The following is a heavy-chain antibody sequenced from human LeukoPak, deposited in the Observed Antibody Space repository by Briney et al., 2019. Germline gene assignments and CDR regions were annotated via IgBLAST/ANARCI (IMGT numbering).Heavy chain of an antibody. CDR2: IHPRGTT. V-gene: IGHV4-61*02. CDR1: GGSISSDSCY. Sequence: SQTLSFNCSVSGGSISSDSCYRRWIRQPPGKGLEWIARIHPRGTTNYNPSLTSRVTMSVDASKNHFSLKLSSVTAVDTAVYYCARDLNSGSYEADYFDYWGQGTLVTVSS. D-gene: IGHD1-26*01. CDR3: ARDLNSGSYEADYFDY. J-gene: IGHJ4*02.